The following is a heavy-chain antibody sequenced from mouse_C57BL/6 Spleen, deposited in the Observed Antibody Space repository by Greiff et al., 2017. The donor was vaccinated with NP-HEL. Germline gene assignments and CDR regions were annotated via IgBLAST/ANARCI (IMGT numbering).Heavy chain of an antibody. J-gene: IGHJ2*01. CDR2: IDPEDGET. CDR3: ARGDWGGPEG. D-gene: IGHD2-13*01. CDR1: GFNIKDYY. V-gene: IGHV14-2*01. Sequence: VQLQQSGAELVKPGASVKLSCTASGFNIKDYYMHWVKQRTEQGLEWIGRIDPEDGETKYAPQFQGKATITADTSSNTAYLQPSSPTSEDSGVYYCARGDWGGPEGGGQGATLTVSS.